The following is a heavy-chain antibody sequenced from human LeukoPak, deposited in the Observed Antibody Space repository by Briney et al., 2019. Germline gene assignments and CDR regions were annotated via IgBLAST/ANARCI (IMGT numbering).Heavy chain of an antibody. J-gene: IGHJ4*02. D-gene: IGHD5-18*01. Sequence: GGSLRLSCAASGFTFSSYWMSWVRQAPGKGLNWVANIKPDGSEKYCVDSVKGRFTISRDNAKNSLFLQMNSLRAEDTAAYYCARDLRRGYTYGWNYWGQGTLVTVSS. V-gene: IGHV3-7*01. CDR3: ARDLRRGYTYGWNY. CDR1: GFTFSSYW. CDR2: IKPDGSEK.